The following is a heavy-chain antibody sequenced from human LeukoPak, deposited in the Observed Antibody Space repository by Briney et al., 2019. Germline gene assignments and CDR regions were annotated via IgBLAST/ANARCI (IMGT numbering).Heavy chain of an antibody. CDR1: GFTFRSYW. J-gene: IGHJ3*02. V-gene: IGHV3-7*01. CDR3: ARVRDDSTGYYGVPAAFDI. CDR2: IKEAGDEK. D-gene: IGHD3-22*01. Sequence: GGSLRFSCAASGFTFRSYWMSWVRQAPGKGLEWVANIKEAGDEKYYVDSVKGRFTTSRDNGKESLYLQMNSLRAEDTAVYYCARVRDDSTGYYGVPAAFDIWGQGTMVTVSS.